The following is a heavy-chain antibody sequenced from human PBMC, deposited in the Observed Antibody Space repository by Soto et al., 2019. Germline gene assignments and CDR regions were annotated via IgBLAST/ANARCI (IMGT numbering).Heavy chain of an antibody. V-gene: IGHV1-18*01. CDR2: ISPYSGYT. CDR3: AREASVLIPAAQPSRFDS. J-gene: IGHJ4*02. D-gene: IGHD2-2*01. Sequence: ASVKVSCKXFGYSFMKYGINWVRQAPGQGLEWVGWISPYSGYTHSAQKFHGRLTLTTDTAASTAYMELRILRSADTALYYCAREASVLIPAAQPSRFDSWGQGTPVTVSS. CDR1: GYSFMKYG.